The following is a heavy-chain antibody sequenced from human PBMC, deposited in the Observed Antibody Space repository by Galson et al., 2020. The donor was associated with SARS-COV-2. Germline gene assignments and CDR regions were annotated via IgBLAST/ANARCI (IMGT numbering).Heavy chain of an antibody. J-gene: IGHJ4*02. CDR3: VGGRYTGSYSPLGY. CDR2: LHNSGST. D-gene: IGHD1-26*01. Sequence: ASETLSLTCTVSGGSIGINYWSWIRQPQGKGREWIGYLHNSGSTIYNHYLKSRVTISVDTSKNQISLTLSSVTAADTAVYFCVGGRYTGSYSPLGYLGQGTLVTVSS. CDR1: GGSIGINY. V-gene: IGHV4-59*01.